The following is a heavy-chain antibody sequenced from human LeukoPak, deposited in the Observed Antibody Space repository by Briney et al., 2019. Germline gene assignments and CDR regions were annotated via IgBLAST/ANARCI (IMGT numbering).Heavy chain of an antibody. Sequence: ASVQFSCKASGYAFTSYGISWVRRAPGQGREWMGWISAYNGNTNYAQKLQGRVTMTTDTSTSTAYMELRSLRSDDTAVYYCAREGIAVEFDYWGQGTLVTVSS. V-gene: IGHV1-18*01. J-gene: IGHJ4*02. D-gene: IGHD6-19*01. CDR1: GYAFTSYG. CDR2: ISAYNGNT. CDR3: AREGIAVEFDY.